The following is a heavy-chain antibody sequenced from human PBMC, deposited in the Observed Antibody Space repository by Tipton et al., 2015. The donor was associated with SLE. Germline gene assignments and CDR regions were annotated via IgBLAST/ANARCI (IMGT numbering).Heavy chain of an antibody. CDR2: IYSAGST. V-gene: IGHV3-NL1*01. Sequence: QLVQSGGGVVQPGRSLRLSCAASGFTFSNYDMHWVRQAPGKGLEWVSLIYSAGSTSYADSVKGRFIVSRDTSKNTLYLQMNSLRAEDTAVYYCAKDTDFDYWGQGSLVTVSS. CDR1: GFTFSNYD. J-gene: IGHJ4*02. CDR3: AKDTDFDY.